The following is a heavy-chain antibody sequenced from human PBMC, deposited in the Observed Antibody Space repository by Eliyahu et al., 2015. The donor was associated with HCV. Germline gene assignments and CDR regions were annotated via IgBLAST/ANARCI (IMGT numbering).Heavy chain of an antibody. CDR3: ARESYDSSGYYSSLRLNGMDV. D-gene: IGHD3-22*01. J-gene: IGHJ6*02. Sequence: EVQLVESGGGLVQPGGSLRLSCAASGFTFSSXWXXXVRQAPGKGLEWVANIKQDGSEKYYVDSVXGRFTISRDNAKNSLYLQMNSLRAEDTAVYYCARESYDSSGYYSSLRLNGMDVWGQGTTVTVSS. CDR2: IKQDGSEK. V-gene: IGHV3-7*01. CDR1: GFTFSSXW.